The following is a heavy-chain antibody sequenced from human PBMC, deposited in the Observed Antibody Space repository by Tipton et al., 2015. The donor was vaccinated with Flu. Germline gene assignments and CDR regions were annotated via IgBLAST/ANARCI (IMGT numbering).Heavy chain of an antibody. CDR2: NYTRGST. D-gene: IGHD2-15*01. J-gene: IGHJ5*02. CDR1: GDSMRSYY. Sequence: TLSLTCTVSGDSMRSYYWSWIRQPAGKGLEWIGRNYTRGSTYYNPSLKSRVSMSIDTSKDQFSLRLSSVTAADTAVYYCARQDSLAWSSWGQGTLVTVSS. CDR3: ARQDSLAWSS. V-gene: IGHV4-4*07.